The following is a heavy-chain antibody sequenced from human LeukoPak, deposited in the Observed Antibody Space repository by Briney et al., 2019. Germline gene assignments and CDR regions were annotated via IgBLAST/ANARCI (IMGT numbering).Heavy chain of an antibody. CDR2: INAGNGNT. CDR3: ARDRSDYGDYVLLDY. V-gene: IGHV1-3*01. CDR1: GYTFTNYA. J-gene: IGHJ4*02. Sequence: PWASVKVSCKASGYTFTNYAMHWVRQAPGQRLEWMGWINAGNGNTNYAQKLQGRVTMTTDTSTSTAYMELRSLRSDDTAVYYCARDRSDYGDYVLLDYWGQGTLVTVSS. D-gene: IGHD4-17*01.